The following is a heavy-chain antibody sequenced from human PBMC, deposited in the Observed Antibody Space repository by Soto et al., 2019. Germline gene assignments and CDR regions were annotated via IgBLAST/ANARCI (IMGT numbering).Heavy chain of an antibody. D-gene: IGHD6-13*01. Sequence: QVQLVQSGAEVKKPGASVKVSCKAYDYYFPGYNIHWVRQAPGQGLEWMGWINPNSGVTTYAQKFQGRVTLTRDSSISTAYLKVRRLRSDDTAVYYFATIHRSSTSRGSDFDPWGQGTQVTVSS. V-gene: IGHV1-2*02. CDR3: ATIHRSSTSRGSDFDP. J-gene: IGHJ5*02. CDR1: DYYFPGYN. CDR2: INPNSGVT.